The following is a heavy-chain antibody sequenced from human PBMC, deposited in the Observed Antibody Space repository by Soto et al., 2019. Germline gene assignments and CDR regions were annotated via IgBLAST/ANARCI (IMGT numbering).Heavy chain of an antibody. Sequence: EVQLVESGGGLVQHGGSLRLSGAASGFTVSTKYMSWVRQAPGKGLEWVSVIYSGGSTFYADSVRGRFPISRDNSKNTVNLQMNSLRAEDTAVYYCARDPWAADYWGQGTLVTVSS. CDR3: ARDPWAADY. J-gene: IGHJ4*02. V-gene: IGHV3-66*01. D-gene: IGHD3-16*01. CDR2: IYSGGST. CDR1: GFTVSTKY.